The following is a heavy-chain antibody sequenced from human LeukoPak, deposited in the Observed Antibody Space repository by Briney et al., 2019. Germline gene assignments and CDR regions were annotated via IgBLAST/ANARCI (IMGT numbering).Heavy chain of an antibody. CDR2: IYYPRNT. V-gene: IGHV4-39*07. CDR1: GGSISSVTYY. J-gene: IGHJ3*02. Sequence: SETLSLTCTVSGGSISSVTYYWGWIRQPPGKGLEWIGSIYYPRNTYNTYYKPSLKSRVTISVDTSKNQFSLKLSSVTAADTAVYYCARDNAMATNLGDAFDIWGQGTMVAVSS. CDR3: ARDNAMATNLGDAFDI. D-gene: IGHD5-24*01.